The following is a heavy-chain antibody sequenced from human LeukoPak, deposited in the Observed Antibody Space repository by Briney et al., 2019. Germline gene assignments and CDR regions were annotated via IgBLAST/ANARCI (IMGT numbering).Heavy chain of an antibody. CDR1: DGSITDYY. CDR2: ILHTGST. D-gene: IGHD2-8*01. J-gene: IGHJ5*02. V-gene: IGHV4-59*01. Sequence: SETLSLTCSVSDGSITDYYWSWIRQPPGKGLEWIGFILHTGSTNYNPSLESRVTISVDTSKNQFSLKLSSVTAADTAVYYCARLMHFKAWFDPWGQGTLVTVSS. CDR3: ARLMHFKAWFDP.